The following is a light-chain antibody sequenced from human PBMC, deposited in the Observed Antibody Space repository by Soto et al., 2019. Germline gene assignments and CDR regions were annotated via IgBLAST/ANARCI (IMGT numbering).Light chain of an antibody. CDR3: QQDNSYSLT. CDR2: KAS. J-gene: IGKJ2*01. V-gene: IGKV1-5*03. Sequence: DIQMTQSPSTLSASVGDRVTITCRASQSISSWLAWYQQKPGKAPTLLIYKASSLESGVPSRFSGSGSGTEFTLTISSLQPDDFATYYCQQDNSYSLTFGQGTKLEIK. CDR1: QSISSW.